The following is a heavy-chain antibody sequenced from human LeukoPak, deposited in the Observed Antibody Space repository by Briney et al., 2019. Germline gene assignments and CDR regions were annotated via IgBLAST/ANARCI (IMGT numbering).Heavy chain of an antibody. Sequence: GGSLRLSCAASGFTFSTSSMNWVRQAPGKGLEWISYIRGSGTTVYYADSVKGRFTISRDNARNSLYLQMDSLRAEDTAVYFCARDSRSHCGTDACYGPYFDYWGQGTLVTVSS. CDR3: ARDSRSHCGTDACYGPYFDY. CDR2: IRGSGTTV. V-gene: IGHV3-48*01. CDR1: GFTFSTSS. J-gene: IGHJ4*02. D-gene: IGHD2-2*01.